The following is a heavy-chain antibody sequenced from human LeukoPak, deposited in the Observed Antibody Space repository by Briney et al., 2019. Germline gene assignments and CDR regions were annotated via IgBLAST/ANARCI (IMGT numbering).Heavy chain of an antibody. CDR1: GFTFSSYW. CDR3: GLGSGRSDFDY. CDR2: IKSKDDGATR. Sequence: GGSLRLSCAASGFTFSSYWMSWVRQAPGKGLEWVGRIKSKDDGATRDFAAPVRGRFSISRDDSKNTVYLQMDNLRSDDSAVYYCGLGSGRSDFDYWGQGTLVTVSS. J-gene: IGHJ4*02. V-gene: IGHV3-15*01. D-gene: IGHD3-10*01.